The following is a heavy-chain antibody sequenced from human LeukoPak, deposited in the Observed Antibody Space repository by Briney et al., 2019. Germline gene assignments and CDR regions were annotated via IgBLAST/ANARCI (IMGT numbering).Heavy chain of an antibody. CDR2: IYYSGST. CDR1: GGSISSSSYY. Sequence: SETLSLTCTVSGGSISSSSYYWGWIRQPPGKGLEWIGSIYYSGSTYYNPSLKSRVTISVDTSKNQFSLKLSSVSAADTAVYYCASSVEDDYGDYVIDYWGQGTLVTVS. D-gene: IGHD4-17*01. CDR3: ASSVEDDYGDYVIDY. J-gene: IGHJ4*02. V-gene: IGHV4-39*01.